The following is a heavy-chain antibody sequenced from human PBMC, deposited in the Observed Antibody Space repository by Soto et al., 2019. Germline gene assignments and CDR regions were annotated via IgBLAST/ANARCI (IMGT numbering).Heavy chain of an antibody. D-gene: IGHD3-10*01. Sequence: EVQLVESGGGLVKPGGSLRLSCAASGFTFSSYSMNWVRQAPGKGLEWVSSISSSSSYIYYADSVKGRFTISRDNAKNSLYLQMNSLRAEDTAVYYCARTPLGAATMGDYYYGMDVWGQGTTVTVSS. CDR1: GFTFSSYS. J-gene: IGHJ6*02. CDR2: ISSSSSYI. V-gene: IGHV3-21*01. CDR3: ARTPLGAATMGDYYYGMDV.